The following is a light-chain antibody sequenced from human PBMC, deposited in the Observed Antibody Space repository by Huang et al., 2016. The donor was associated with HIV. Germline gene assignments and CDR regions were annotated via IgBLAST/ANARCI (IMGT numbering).Light chain of an antibody. J-gene: IGKJ4*01. CDR2: TAS. Sequence: DIQMTQSPSSLSASVGDRVTITCRASQTISIYLNCYQQKPGKAPKVLIYTASNLQSGVPSRFSGSGSGTEFTLTISSLQPEDFATYYCQQSYSDLLTFGGGTKVDIK. V-gene: IGKV1-39*01. CDR1: QTISIY. CDR3: QQSYSDLLT.